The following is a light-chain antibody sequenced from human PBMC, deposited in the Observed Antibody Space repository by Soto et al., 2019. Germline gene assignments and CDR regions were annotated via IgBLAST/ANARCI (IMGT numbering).Light chain of an antibody. J-gene: IGLJ2*01. CDR2: GNT. Sequence: QLVLTQPPSVSGAPGQRVTISCTGSSSNIGALYDVHWYQQLPGTAPKLLIYGNTNRPSGVPDRFSGSKSGTSASLAITGLQAEDEADYYCQSYDSSLSGSVFGGGTKLNVL. CDR1: SSNIGALYD. CDR3: QSYDSSLSGSV. V-gene: IGLV1-40*01.